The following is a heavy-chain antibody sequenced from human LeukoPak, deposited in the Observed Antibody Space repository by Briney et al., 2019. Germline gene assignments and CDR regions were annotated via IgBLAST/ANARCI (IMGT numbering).Heavy chain of an antibody. CDR2: KYYSGSA. V-gene: IGHV4-31*03. CDR3: ATPYCSTISCLDVFNM. CDR1: GVSVSDGRYY. D-gene: IGHD2-2*01. J-gene: IGHJ3*02. Sequence: SETLSVPCSVSGVSVSDGRYYWTWIRQHPGKGLEWIGYKYYSGSAKYNPSLKSRLTISIDTSKNQFSLHLSSVTAADTATYYCATPYCSTISCLDVFNMWGQGTRVTVSS.